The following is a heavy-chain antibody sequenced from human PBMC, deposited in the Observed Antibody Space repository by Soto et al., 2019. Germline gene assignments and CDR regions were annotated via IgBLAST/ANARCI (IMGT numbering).Heavy chain of an antibody. J-gene: IGHJ5*02. CDR3: ARFIRWEPTEGWFDP. D-gene: IGHD1-26*01. V-gene: IGHV1-18*01. CDR2: ISAYNGNT. Sequence: GASVKVSCKASGYTFTSYGISWVRQAPGQGLEWMGWISAYNGNTNYAQKLQGRVTMTTDTSTSTAYMELRSLRSDDTAVYYCARFIRWEPTEGWFDPWGQGTLVTVSS. CDR1: GYTFTSYG.